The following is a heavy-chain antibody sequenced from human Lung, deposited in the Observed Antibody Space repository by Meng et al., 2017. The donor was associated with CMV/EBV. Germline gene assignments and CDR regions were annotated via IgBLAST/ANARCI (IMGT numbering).Heavy chain of an antibody. V-gene: IGHV1-46*01. J-gene: IGHJ4*02. CDR3: ARLGYYDSSHLGNYFAC. CDR2: INPSGGST. Sequence: SXXVSXXASVYTFTSYYMHWVRQAPGQGLEWMGIINPSGGSTSYAQKFQGRVTITRDTSTSTVYMELSSLRSEDTAVYYCARLGYYDSSHLGNYFACWGQGTXVTVSS. D-gene: IGHD3-22*01. CDR1: VYTFTSYY.